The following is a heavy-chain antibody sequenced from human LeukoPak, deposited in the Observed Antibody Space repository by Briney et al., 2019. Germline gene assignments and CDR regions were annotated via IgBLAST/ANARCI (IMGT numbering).Heavy chain of an antibody. V-gene: IGHV1-46*01. D-gene: IGHD2-2*01. CDR3: ARDTVGYCSSTSCPYGMGV. CDR1: GYTFTSYY. CDR2: INPSGGST. Sequence: ASVKVSCKASGYTFTSYYMHWVRQPPGQGLEWMGIINPSGGSTSYAQKFQGRVTMTRDTSTSTVYMELSSLRSEDTAVYYCARDTVGYCSSTSCPYGMGVWGKGTTVTVSS. J-gene: IGHJ6*04.